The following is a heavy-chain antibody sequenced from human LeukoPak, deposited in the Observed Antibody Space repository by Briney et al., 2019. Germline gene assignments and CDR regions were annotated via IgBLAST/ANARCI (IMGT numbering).Heavy chain of an antibody. V-gene: IGHV4-39*07. D-gene: IGHD3-22*01. CDR3: ARDRYYYDSSGYYPNWFDP. Sequence: PSETLSLTCTVSGGSIRSTSYFWGWIRQPPGKGLEWIGSISYSGSTYYNPSLKSRVTMSVDTSKNQFSLKLSSVTAADTAVYYCARDRYYYDSSGYYPNWFDPWGQGTLVTVSS. CDR2: ISYSGST. CDR1: GGSIRSTSYF. J-gene: IGHJ5*02.